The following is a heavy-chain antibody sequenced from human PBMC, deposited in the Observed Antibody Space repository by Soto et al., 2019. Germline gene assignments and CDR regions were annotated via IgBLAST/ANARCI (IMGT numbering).Heavy chain of an antibody. D-gene: IGHD2-8*01. CDR2: IHYSGTT. Sequence: SETLSLTCTAPGTSISSYYWSWIRQPPGKGLEWIANIHYSGTTNYSPSLASRVTLSVDTSKNQFSLKMTSVTAADRAMYFCARYNSYAIDYWGRGTLVTVSS. CDR1: GTSISSYY. CDR3: ARYNSYAIDY. V-gene: IGHV4-59*01. J-gene: IGHJ4*02.